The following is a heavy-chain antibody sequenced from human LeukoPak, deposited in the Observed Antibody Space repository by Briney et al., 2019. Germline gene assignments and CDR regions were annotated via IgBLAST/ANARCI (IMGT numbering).Heavy chain of an antibody. J-gene: IGHJ4*02. Sequence: GGSPRLSCAASGFSLSTYEMNWIRQVPGKGLEWVSHISSGGNTQYYADSVRGRFTMSRDNAKNSLDLQMNSLRTEDTAVYYCARDIVNGPFVISLESWGQGALVTVSS. D-gene: IGHD2-21*01. CDR3: ARDIVNGPFVISLES. V-gene: IGHV3-48*03. CDR2: ISSGGNTQ. CDR1: GFSLSTYE.